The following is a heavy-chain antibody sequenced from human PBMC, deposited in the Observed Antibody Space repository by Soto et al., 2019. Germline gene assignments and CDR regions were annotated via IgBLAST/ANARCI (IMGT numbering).Heavy chain of an antibody. CDR2: ISYDGSNK. CDR3: AKMRDYDFWSGYHASGYGMDV. J-gene: IGHJ6*02. Sequence: GGSLRLSCAASGFTFSSYGMHWVRQAPGKGLEWVAVISYDGSNKYYADSVKGRFTISRDNSKNTLYLQMNSLRAEDTAVYYCAKMRDYDFWSGYHASGYGMDVWGQGTTVTVSS. V-gene: IGHV3-30*18. CDR1: GFTFSSYG. D-gene: IGHD3-3*01.